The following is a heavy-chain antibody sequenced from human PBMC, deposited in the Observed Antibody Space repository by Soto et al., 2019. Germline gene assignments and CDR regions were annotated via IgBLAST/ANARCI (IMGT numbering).Heavy chain of an antibody. CDR3: ARSQGGSSSLDIYYYCYYGMDV. J-gene: IGHJ6*02. D-gene: IGHD2-15*01. V-gene: IGHV1-69*01. CDR2: IIPIFGTA. CDR1: GGTFSSYA. Sequence: QVQLVQSGAEVKKPGSSVKVSCKAPGGTFSSYAISWVRQAPGQGLEWMGGIIPIFGTAKYAQKFQGRVTITADESTSTGDMELSSLRSEDTAVYYCARSQGGSSSLDIYYYCYYGMDVWGQGTTVTVSS.